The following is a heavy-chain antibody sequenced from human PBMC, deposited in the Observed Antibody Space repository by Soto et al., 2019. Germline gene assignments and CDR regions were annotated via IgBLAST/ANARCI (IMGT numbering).Heavy chain of an antibody. J-gene: IGHJ6*02. CDR1: EFIFSSDG. CDR3: AKATGSWIQLSYGMDV. D-gene: IGHD5-18*01. V-gene: IGHV3-23*01. CDR2: ISGSGGST. Sequence: PAGSLRLSCAASEFIFSSDGMSWVRQAPGKGLEWVSAISGSGGSTYYADSVKGRFTISRDNSKNTLYLQMNSLRAEDTAVYYCAKATGSWIQLSYGMDVWGQGTTVTVSS.